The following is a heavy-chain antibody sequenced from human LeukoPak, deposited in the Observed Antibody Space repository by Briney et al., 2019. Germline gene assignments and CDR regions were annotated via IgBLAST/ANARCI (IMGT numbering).Heavy chain of an antibody. D-gene: IGHD1-14*01. CDR2: INPNSGGT. CDR3: ARQTLRNLPYFDY. J-gene: IGHJ4*02. CDR1: GYTFTGYY. Sequence: ASVKVSCKASGYTFTGYYMHWVRQAPGQGLEWMGWINPNSGGTNYAQKFQGRVTMTRDTSISTAYMELSRLRSDDTAVYYCARQTLRNLPYFDYWGQGTLVTVSS. V-gene: IGHV1-2*02.